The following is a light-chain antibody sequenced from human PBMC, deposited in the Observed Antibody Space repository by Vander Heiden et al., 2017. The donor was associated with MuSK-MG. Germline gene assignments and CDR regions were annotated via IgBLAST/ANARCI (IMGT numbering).Light chain of an antibody. V-gene: IGLV1-40*01. CDR3: QSYDRGSLSVV. CDR1: SFNIGAGSD. CDR2: GYT. J-gene: IGLJ2*01. Sequence: QSVLTQPPSVSGAPGQRVNISCTGTSFNIGAGSDVNWYQQLPGTVPKWLIYGYTNRPSGVPDRFSGSKSATSASLAITGLQTEDEADYYCQSYDRGSLSVVFGGGTKLTVL.